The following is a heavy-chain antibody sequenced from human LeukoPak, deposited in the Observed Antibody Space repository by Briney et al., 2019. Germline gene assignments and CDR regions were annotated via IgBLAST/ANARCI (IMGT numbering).Heavy chain of an antibody. CDR3: ARDIAVAGTGNWFDP. D-gene: IGHD6-19*01. CDR2: IYYSGST. Sequence: SETLSLTCSVSGGSISSSTYYWGWIRQPPGKGLEWIGSIYYSGSTYYNPSLKSRLTISVDTSKNQFSLKLSSVTAADTAVYYCARDIAVAGTGNWFDPWGQGTLVTVSS. J-gene: IGHJ5*02. V-gene: IGHV4-39*02. CDR1: GGSISSSTYY.